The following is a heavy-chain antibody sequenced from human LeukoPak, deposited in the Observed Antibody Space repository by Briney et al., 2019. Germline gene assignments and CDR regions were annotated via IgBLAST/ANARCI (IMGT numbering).Heavy chain of an antibody. Sequence: GGSLRLSCAASGFTFSNYGMHWVRQAPGKGLEGVAAISYDGSTKYYADSVKGRFTSSRDNSKNTLYLQMNSLRPEDTAVYYCAKDSSVWVVGAISFFDYWRQGTLVTVSS. CDR3: AKDSSVWVVGAISFFDY. CDR1: GFTFSNYG. J-gene: IGHJ4*02. CDR2: ISYDGSTK. V-gene: IGHV3-30*18. D-gene: IGHD1-26*01.